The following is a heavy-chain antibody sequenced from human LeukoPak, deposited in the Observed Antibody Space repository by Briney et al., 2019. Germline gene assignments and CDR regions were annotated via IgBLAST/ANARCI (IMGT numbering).Heavy chain of an antibody. V-gene: IGHV1-46*01. D-gene: IGHD6-13*01. CDR2: INPSGGST. CDR3: ARHLSSSGFDY. J-gene: IGHJ4*02. CDR1: GYTFTSYY. Sequence: ASVKVSCKASGYTFTSYYMHWVRQAPGQGLEWMGIINPSGGSTSYAQKFQGRVTMTTDTSTSTAYMELRSLRSDDTAVYYCARHLSSSGFDYWGQGTLVTVSS.